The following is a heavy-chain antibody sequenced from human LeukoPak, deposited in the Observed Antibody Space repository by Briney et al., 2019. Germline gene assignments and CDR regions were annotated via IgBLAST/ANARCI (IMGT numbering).Heavy chain of an antibody. CDR2: ISSSSSTI. CDR3: ARLGFDY. Sequence: GGSLRLSCAASGFTFSSYSMNWVRQAPGKGLEWVSYISSSSSTIYYADSVKGRFTISRDNAKNSLYLQINSLRAEDTAVYYCARLGFDYWGQGTLVTVSS. D-gene: IGHD6-13*01. CDR1: GFTFSSYS. J-gene: IGHJ4*02. V-gene: IGHV3-48*04.